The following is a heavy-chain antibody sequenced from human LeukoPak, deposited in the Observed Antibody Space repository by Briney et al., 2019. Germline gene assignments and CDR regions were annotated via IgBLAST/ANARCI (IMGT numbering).Heavy chain of an antibody. V-gene: IGHV3-66*04. CDR1: GFTVSSNY. J-gene: IGHJ3*02. Sequence: PAGSLTLSCAASGFTVSSNYISWVRQAPGKGLEWVSVIYSAGTTCYADSVKGRFTISRDNSKNTLYLQMSSLRVEDTAVYYCASQSTPVLPFDIWGQGTMVTVSS. CDR2: IYSAGTT. CDR3: ASQSTPVLPFDI.